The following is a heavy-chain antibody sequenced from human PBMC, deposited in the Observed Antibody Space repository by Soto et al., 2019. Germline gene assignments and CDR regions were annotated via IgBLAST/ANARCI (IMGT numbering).Heavy chain of an antibody. Sequence: QVQLVESGGGVVQTGTSLRLSCAASGFTFTNYGMHWVRQAPGKGLEWVAVIWYDGSHESYADSVKGRFTISRDSSRSTLYLQMSSXXXXXXXXXXXXXXXXXXXXXXXYYGDGGLDSWGPGTLVTVSS. CDR2: IWYDGSHE. D-gene: IGHD4-17*01. J-gene: IGHJ4*02. V-gene: IGHV3-33*01. CDR3: XXXXXXXXXXXXYYGDGGLDS. CDR1: GFTFTNYG.